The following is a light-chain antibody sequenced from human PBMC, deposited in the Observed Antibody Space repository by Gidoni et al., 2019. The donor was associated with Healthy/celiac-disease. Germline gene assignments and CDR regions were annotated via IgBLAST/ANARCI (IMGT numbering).Light chain of an antibody. CDR3: LSADSSGTGRV. J-gene: IGLJ1*01. CDR2: KDS. V-gene: IGLV3-16*01. CDR1: ALPKKN. Sequence: SYELTQPPSVSVSLGQMARITCSGEALPKKNAYWYQQKPGQFPVLVIYKDSERPSGIPERFSGSSSWTIVTLTISGVQAEDESDYYCLSADSSGTGRVFGTGTKVTVL.